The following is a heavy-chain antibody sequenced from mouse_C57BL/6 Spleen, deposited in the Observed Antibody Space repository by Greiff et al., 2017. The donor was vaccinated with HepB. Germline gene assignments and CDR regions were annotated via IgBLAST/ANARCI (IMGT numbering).Heavy chain of an antibody. CDR1: GFTFSDYG. D-gene: IGHD2-10*02. Sequence: DVKLVESGGGLVKPGGSLKLSCAASGFTFSDYGMHWVRQAPEKGLEWVAYISSGSSTIYYADTVKGRFTISRDNAKNTLFLQMTSLRSEDTAMYYCERRRALYGPPDYWGQGTTLTVSS. CDR2: ISSGSSTI. V-gene: IGHV5-17*01. CDR3: ERRRALYGPPDY. J-gene: IGHJ2*01.